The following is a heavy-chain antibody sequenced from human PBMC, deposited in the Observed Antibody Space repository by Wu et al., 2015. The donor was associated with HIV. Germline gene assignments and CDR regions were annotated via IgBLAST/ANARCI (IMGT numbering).Heavy chain of an antibody. CDR2: IIPIFGTA. D-gene: IGHD2-2*01. CDR3: ATDIVVVPALVSWKEANYYYYMDGS. V-gene: IGHV1-69*12. Sequence: QVQLVQSGAEVKKPGSSVKVSCKASGGTFSSYAISWVRQAPGQGLEWMGGIIPIFGTANYAQKFQGRVTITADESTSTAYMELSSLRSEDTAVYYCATDIVVVPALVSWKEANYYYYMDGSGAKGPRSPVSS. J-gene: IGHJ6*03. CDR1: GGTFSSYA.